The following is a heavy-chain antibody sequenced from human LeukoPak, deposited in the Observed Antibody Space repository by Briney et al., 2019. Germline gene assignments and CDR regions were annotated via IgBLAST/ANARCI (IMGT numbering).Heavy chain of an antibody. CDR2: IYYSEST. J-gene: IGHJ2*01. V-gene: IGHV4-39*02. Sequence: PSETLSLTCTVSGGSISSSSYYWGWIRQPPGKGLEWIGSIYYSESTYYNPSFKSRVTISVDTSKSHFSLKLSSVTAADTALYYCARKGPNSSWYWYFDLWGRGTLVTVSS. D-gene: IGHD6-13*01. CDR3: ARKGPNSSWYWYFDL. CDR1: GGSISSSSYY.